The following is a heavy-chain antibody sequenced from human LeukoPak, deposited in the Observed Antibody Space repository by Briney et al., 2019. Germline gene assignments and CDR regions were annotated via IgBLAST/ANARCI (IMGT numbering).Heavy chain of an antibody. J-gene: IGHJ4*02. D-gene: IGHD1-26*01. CDR2: IKSKTDGGTT. CDR3: TTRGGSFSIFDY. Sequence: GGSLRLSCAASGFTFSSYAMSWVRQAPGKGLEWVGRIKSKTDGGTTDYAAPVKGRFTISRDDSKNTLYLQMNSLKTEDTAVYYCTTRGGSFSIFDYWGQGTLVTVSS. CDR1: GFTFSSYA. V-gene: IGHV3-15*01.